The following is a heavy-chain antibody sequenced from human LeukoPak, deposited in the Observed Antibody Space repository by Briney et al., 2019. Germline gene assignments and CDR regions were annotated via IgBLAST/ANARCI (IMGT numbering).Heavy chain of an antibody. Sequence: GGSLRLSCAASGFTFSSYWMHWVRQAPGKGLVWVSRINSDGSGTSYADSVKGRFTISRDNAKNTLYLQMNSLRAEDTAVYYCARAHSYGDAYFDYWGQGTLVTVSS. CDR2: INSDGSGT. D-gene: IGHD4-17*01. CDR3: ARAHSYGDAYFDY. J-gene: IGHJ4*02. CDR1: GFTFSSYW. V-gene: IGHV3-74*01.